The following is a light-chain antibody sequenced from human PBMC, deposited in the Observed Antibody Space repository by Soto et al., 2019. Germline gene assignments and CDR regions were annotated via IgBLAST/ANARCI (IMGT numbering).Light chain of an antibody. Sequence: QAVVTQEPSFSVSPGGTVTLTCGLSSGSVSPSYYPGWFQQTPGQAPRALIYTTNTRSSGVPDRFSGPILGNKAALTFAGAKGEDGSDYNCVLYMGRGFWVFGGGPNPTV. CDR3: VLYMGRGFWV. J-gene: IGLJ3*02. CDR2: TTN. V-gene: IGLV8-61*01. CDR1: SGSVSPSYY.